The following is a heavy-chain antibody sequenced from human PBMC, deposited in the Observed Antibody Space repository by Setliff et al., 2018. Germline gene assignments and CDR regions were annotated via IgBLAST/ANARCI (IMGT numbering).Heavy chain of an antibody. Sequence: ASVKVSCKASGYTFTDFGINWVRQAPGQGLEWVGWISPYSGNTYSAQRFQGRLTLTIDTSTNTVFMELRNLRPDDTAIYYCARDGGGYCATTSCFHFDYWGQGTQVTVSS. J-gene: IGHJ4*02. D-gene: IGHD2-15*01. CDR1: GYTFTDFG. V-gene: IGHV1-18*04. CDR3: ARDGGGYCATTSCFHFDY. CDR2: ISPYSGNT.